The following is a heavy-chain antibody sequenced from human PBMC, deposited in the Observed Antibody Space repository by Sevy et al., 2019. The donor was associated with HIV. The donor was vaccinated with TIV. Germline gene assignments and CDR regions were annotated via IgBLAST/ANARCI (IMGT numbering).Heavy chain of an antibody. CDR1: GGSISSGGYY. V-gene: IGHV4-31*03. Sequence: SEILSLTCTVSGGSISSGGYYWSWIRQHPGKGLESIGYIYYSGSTYYNPSLKSRVTISVDTSKNQFSLKLSSVTAADTAVYYCARFTFGGVIAAYDAFDIWGQGTMVTVSS. CDR3: ARFTFGGVIAAYDAFDI. D-gene: IGHD3-16*02. J-gene: IGHJ3*02. CDR2: IYYSGST.